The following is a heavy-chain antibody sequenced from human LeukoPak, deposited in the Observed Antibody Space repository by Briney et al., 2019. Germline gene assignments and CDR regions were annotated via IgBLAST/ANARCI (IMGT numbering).Heavy chain of an antibody. CDR3: ARDYYGLGSYDH. CDR2: INSDGSST. Sequence: AGGSLRLSCAASGFRFSGYWMHWVRQGPGKGLVWVSRINSDGSSTHYADSVKGRFTISRDNAKNTLYLQMNSVRAEDTAVYYCARDYYGLGSYDHWGQGTPVTVSS. CDR1: GFRFSGYW. D-gene: IGHD3-10*01. V-gene: IGHV3-74*01. J-gene: IGHJ4*02.